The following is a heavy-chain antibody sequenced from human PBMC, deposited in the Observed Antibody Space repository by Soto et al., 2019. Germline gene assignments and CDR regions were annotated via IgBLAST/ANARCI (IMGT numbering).Heavy chain of an antibody. CDR1: GFTFSSYA. D-gene: IGHD4-17*01. Sequence: GGSLRLSCADSGFTFSSYAMSWVRQAPGKGLEWVSAISGSGGSTYYADSVKGRFTISRDNSKNTLYLQMNSLRAEDTAVYYCAKVRDYGDYGGYFDYWGQGTLVTISS. V-gene: IGHV3-23*01. J-gene: IGHJ4*02. CDR2: ISGSGGST. CDR3: AKVRDYGDYGGYFDY.